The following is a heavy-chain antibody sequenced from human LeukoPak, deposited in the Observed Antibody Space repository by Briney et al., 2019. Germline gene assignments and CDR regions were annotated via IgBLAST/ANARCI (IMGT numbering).Heavy chain of an antibody. CDR2: IIPIFGTA. CDR3: ARDFRNGYYDSSGYSG. D-gene: IGHD3-22*01. CDR1: GGTFSSYA. Sequence: GASVKVSCKASGGTFSSYAISWVRQAPGQGLEWMGGIIPIFGTANYAQKFQGRVTITADESTSTAYMELSSLRSEDTAVYYCARDFRNGYYDSSGYSGWGQGTLVTVSS. V-gene: IGHV1-69*13. J-gene: IGHJ4*02.